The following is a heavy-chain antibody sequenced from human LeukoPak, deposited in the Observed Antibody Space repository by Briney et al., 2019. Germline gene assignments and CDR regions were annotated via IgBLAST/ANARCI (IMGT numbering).Heavy chain of an antibody. Sequence: GGSLRLSCAASGFSFSSSWMNWVRHAPGKGLVWVSHINTDGSYTAYGDSVQGRFTISRDNAKNTLYLQMNSLRDDDTAVYYCAKDRLWNSLDSWGQGTLVTVSS. CDR1: GFSFSSSW. V-gene: IGHV3-74*01. CDR2: INTDGSYT. CDR3: AKDRLWNSLDS. J-gene: IGHJ4*02. D-gene: IGHD1-7*01.